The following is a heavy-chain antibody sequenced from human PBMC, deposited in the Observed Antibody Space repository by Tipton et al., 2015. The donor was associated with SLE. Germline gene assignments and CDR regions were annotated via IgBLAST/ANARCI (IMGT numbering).Heavy chain of an antibody. D-gene: IGHD1-14*01. CDR3: ARYLSGDAFDI. J-gene: IGHJ3*02. V-gene: IGHV4-30-4*01. CDR2: IYYSGST. CDR1: RGSISSGDYY. Sequence: TLSLTCTVSRGSISSGDYYWSWIRQPPGKGLEWIGYIYYSGSTYYNPSLKSRVTISVDTSKNQFSLKLSSVTAADTAVYYCARYLSGDAFDIWGQGTMVTVSS.